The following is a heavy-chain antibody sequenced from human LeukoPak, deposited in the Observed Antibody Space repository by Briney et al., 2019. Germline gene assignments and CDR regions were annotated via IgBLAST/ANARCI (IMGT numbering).Heavy chain of an antibody. CDR1: GYTFTSYG. CDR2: ISAYNGNT. Sequence: ASATVSCKASGYTFTSYGISWVRQAPGQGLEWMGWISAYNGNTNYAQKLQGRVTMTTDTSTSTAYMELRSLRSDDTAVYYCARGSSIFGVVTADFDYWGQGTLVTVSS. V-gene: IGHV1-18*01. CDR3: ARGSSIFGVVTADFDY. J-gene: IGHJ4*02. D-gene: IGHD3-3*01.